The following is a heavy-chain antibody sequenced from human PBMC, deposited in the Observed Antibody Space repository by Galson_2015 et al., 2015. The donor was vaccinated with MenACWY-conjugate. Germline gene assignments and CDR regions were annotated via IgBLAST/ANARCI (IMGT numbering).Heavy chain of an antibody. Sequence: SLRLSCAASGLTFGDSPMNWFRQAPGKGLEWVGFIRKKADGGTTEYAASVKGRFTISRDDSKSIAHLQMNSLKTEDTAVYYCNRPDFWSGRDAFDIWGQGTMVTVSS. CDR3: NRPDFWSGRDAFDI. D-gene: IGHD3-3*01. CDR1: GLTFGDSP. V-gene: IGHV3-49*03. J-gene: IGHJ3*02. CDR2: IRKKADGGTT.